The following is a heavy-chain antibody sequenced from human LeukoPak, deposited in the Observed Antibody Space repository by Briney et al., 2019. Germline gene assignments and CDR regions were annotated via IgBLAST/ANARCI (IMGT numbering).Heavy chain of an antibody. CDR1: GGSISSYY. J-gene: IGHJ4*02. CDR2: IYYSGST. Sequence: SETLSLTCTVSGGSISSYYWSWIRQPPGKGLEWIGYIYYSGSTNYNPSLKSRVTISVDTSKNQFSLKLSSVTAADTAAYYCARARAGSWEFDYWGQGTLVTVSS. D-gene: IGHD1-26*01. V-gene: IGHV4-59*12. CDR3: ARARAGSWEFDY.